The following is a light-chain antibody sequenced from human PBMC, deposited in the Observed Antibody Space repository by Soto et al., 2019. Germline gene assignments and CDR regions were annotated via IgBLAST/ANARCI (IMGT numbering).Light chain of an antibody. V-gene: IGLV2-14*03. CDR3: CSLTTSHTYV. CDR1: SSXXXXXXY. J-gene: IGLJ1*01. Sequence: QSALTQPASVXGSPXQSXXXSCTGTSSXXXXXXYVSWYQXHXGKAPKLMIYHVTYRPSGVSNRYSGSKSGNSASLTISGLQADDEADYYCCSLTTSHTYVFGSGTKLTVL. CDR2: HVT.